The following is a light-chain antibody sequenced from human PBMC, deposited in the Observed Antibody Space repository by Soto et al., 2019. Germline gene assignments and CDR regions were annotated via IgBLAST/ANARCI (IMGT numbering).Light chain of an antibody. Sequence: EIVLTPSPGTLSFSPGERATLSCRASQSVSNNYLAWYQQKPGQAPRLLIYGASNRATGIPDRFSGSGSGTDFTLTISRLEPEDFAVYYCQQYGSSGTFGQGTKVDIK. CDR3: QQYGSSGT. V-gene: IGKV3-20*01. CDR1: QSVSNNY. J-gene: IGKJ1*01. CDR2: GAS.